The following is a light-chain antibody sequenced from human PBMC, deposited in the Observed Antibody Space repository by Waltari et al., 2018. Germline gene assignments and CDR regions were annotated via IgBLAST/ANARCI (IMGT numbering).Light chain of an antibody. V-gene: IGKV3-11*01. CDR1: QSVGTS. CDR2: DAS. Sequence: EVVLTQSPATLSLSPGERSPLYCRASQSVGTSLAWYQQKPGQPPRLLIVDASNRAAGIPGRFSGRGSGTDFTLTITNLEPDDFAVYYCQQRSIWPPLTFGGGTHVDVK. J-gene: IGKJ4*01. CDR3: QQRSIWPPLT.